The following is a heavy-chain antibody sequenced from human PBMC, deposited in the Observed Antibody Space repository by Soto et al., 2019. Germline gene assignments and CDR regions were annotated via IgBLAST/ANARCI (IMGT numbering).Heavy chain of an antibody. CDR3: VRGDPGACSSTSCSDAFDL. CDR2: IYYSGCS. Sequence: QVQLQESGPGVVKPSQTLSLPCTVSGVSISSGDYYWNCIRQPPGTSLQWIGIIYYSGCSYYSPGLKSLVTISVGTSKNQCSLKLSSVTAADTAVYYCVRGDPGACSSTSCSDAFDLWGRGTMGAVSS. CDR1: GVSISSGDYY. V-gene: IGHV4-30-4*01. J-gene: IGHJ3*01. D-gene: IGHD2-2*01.